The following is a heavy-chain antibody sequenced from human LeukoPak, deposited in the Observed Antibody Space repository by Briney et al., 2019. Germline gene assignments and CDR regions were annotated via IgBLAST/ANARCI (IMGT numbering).Heavy chain of an antibody. CDR2: ISWDGGIT. Sequence: GSLRLSCAASGFTFDDYSMHWVRQPPGKGLEWVSLISWDGGITYYADSVRGRFTISRDNSKNSLSLEMNSLRTEDTALYYCAKDSNTGGYSFGSWGQGTLVTVTS. J-gene: IGHJ4*02. CDR1: GFTFDDYS. CDR3: AKDSNTGGYSFGS. D-gene: IGHD5-12*01. V-gene: IGHV3-43*01.